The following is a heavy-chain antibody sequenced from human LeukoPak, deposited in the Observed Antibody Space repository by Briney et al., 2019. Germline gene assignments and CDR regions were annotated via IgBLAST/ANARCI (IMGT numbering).Heavy chain of an antibody. Sequence: GGSLRLSCAASGFTFSGLAMSWIRQAPGKGLEWVSSISRSGESTFYADSVRGRFTISRDNSKNTVSLQMESLRAEDTALYYCAKDYAVGSIDYWGQGTLVTVSS. J-gene: IGHJ4*02. V-gene: IGHV3-23*01. CDR2: ISRSGEST. CDR1: GFTFSGLA. D-gene: IGHD3-16*01. CDR3: AKDYAVGSIDY.